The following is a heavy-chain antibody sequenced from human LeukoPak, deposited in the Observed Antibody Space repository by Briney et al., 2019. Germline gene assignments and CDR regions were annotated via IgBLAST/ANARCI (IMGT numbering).Heavy chain of an antibody. Sequence: PGGSLRLSCAASGFTVSSNYMSWVRQAPGKGLEWVSVIYSGGSTYYADSVKGRFTISRDNSKNTLYLQMNSLRAEDTAAYYCARAACGGDCYMRQIYYYFDYWGQGTLVTVSS. CDR1: GFTVSSNY. CDR2: IYSGGST. V-gene: IGHV3-53*01. CDR3: ARAACGGDCYMRQIYYYFDY. D-gene: IGHD2-21*02. J-gene: IGHJ4*02.